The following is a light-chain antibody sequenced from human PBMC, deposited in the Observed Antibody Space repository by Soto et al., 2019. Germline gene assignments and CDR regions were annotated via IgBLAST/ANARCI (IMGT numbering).Light chain of an antibody. CDR2: EVS. V-gene: IGLV2-14*01. CDR3: SAYTTTSTLYV. J-gene: IGLJ1*01. Sequence: QSALTQPASVSGSPGQSITISCTGTSSDVGAYNHVSWYQQHPGTAPKLIIYEVSNRPSGVSSRFSGSESDNTASLTISGLQAEDEADYYCSAYTTTSTLYVFGTGTKVTVL. CDR1: SSDVGAYNH.